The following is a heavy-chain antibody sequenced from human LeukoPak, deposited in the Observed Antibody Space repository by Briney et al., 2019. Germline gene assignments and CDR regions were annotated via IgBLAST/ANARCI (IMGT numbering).Heavy chain of an antibody. CDR2: IIPIFGTA. J-gene: IGHJ3*02. D-gene: IGHD5-12*01. Sequence: GASVKVSCKASGGTFSSYAISWVRQAPGQGLEWMGGIIPIFGTANYAQKFQGRVTITADESTSTAYMELSGLRSEDTAVYYCASSGYSGYDGDAFDIWGQGTMVTVSS. CDR1: GGTFSSYA. V-gene: IGHV1-69*13. CDR3: ASSGYSGYDGDAFDI.